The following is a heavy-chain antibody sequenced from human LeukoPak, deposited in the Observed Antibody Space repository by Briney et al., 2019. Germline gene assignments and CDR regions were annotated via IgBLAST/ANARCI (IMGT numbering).Heavy chain of an antibody. CDR3: ARRAYSSSWYPDY. CDR2: ISSSSSYT. V-gene: IGHV3-11*06. D-gene: IGHD6-13*01. Sequence: PGGSLRLSCAASGFTFSDYYMSWIRQAPGKGLEWVSYISSSSSYTNYADSVKGRFTISRDNAKNSLYLQMNSLRAEDTAVYYCARRAYSSSWYPDYWGQGTLVTVSS. J-gene: IGHJ4*02. CDR1: GFTFSDYY.